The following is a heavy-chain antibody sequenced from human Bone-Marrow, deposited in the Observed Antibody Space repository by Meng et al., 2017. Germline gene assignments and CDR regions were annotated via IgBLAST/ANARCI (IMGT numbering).Heavy chain of an antibody. Sequence: SCTVSGGSISSGGYYWSWIRQHPGKGLEWIGYIYYSGSTYYNPSLKSRVTISVDTSKNQFSLKLSSVTAADTAVYYCARVGTMVRGTDYWGQGTLVTVSS. CDR1: GGSISSGGYY. V-gene: IGHV4-31*02. CDR3: ARVGTMVRGTDY. J-gene: IGHJ4*02. CDR2: IYYSGST. D-gene: IGHD3-10*01.